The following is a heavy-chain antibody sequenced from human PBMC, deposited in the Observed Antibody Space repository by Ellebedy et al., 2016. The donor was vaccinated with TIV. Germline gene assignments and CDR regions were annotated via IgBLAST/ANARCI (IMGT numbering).Heavy chain of an antibody. J-gene: IGHJ6*02. CDR2: INHSGST. D-gene: IGHD3-10*01. CDR3: ARGRGTMVRGVMKYYYYYGMDV. V-gene: IGHV4-34*01. Sequence: SETLSLTCAVYGGSFSGYYWSWIRQPPGKGLEWIGEINHSGSTNYNPSLKSRVTISVDTSKNQFSLKLSSVTAADTAVYYCARGRGTMVRGVMKYYYYYGMDVWGQGTTVTASS. CDR1: GGSFSGYY.